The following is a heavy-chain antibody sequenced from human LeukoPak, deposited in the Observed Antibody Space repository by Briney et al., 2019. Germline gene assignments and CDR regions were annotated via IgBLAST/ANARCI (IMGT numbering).Heavy chain of an antibody. J-gene: IGHJ4*02. CDR3: ARGGY. Sequence: RGSLSPSCAPSGFTFSSYSMNWVRQAPGKGLGWVSSISSSSSCTYYAESVKSRFTISRDNAKNSLYLQMNSLRAEDTAVYYCARGGYWGQGTLVTVSS. CDR2: ISSSSSCT. V-gene: IGHV3-21*01. CDR1: GFTFSSYS.